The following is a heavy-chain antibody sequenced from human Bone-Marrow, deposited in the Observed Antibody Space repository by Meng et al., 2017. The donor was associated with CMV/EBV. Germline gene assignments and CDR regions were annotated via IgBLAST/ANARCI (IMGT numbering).Heavy chain of an antibody. J-gene: IGHJ4*02. V-gene: IGHV3-11*01. D-gene: IGHD6-13*01. Sequence: GESLKISCAASGFTFSDYYMSWIRQAPGKGLEWVSYISSSGSIIYYADSVKGRFTISRDNAKNSLYLQMNSLRAEDTAVYYCAREGFGSSSWRTGFDYWGQRTLVTFDS. CDR2: ISSSGSII. CDR1: GFTFSDYY. CDR3: AREGFGSSSWRTGFDY.